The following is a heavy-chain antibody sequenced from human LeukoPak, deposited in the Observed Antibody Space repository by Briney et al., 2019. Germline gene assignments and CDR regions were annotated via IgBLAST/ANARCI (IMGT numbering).Heavy chain of an antibody. CDR3: AKDLMRDRWFGES. J-gene: IGHJ5*02. V-gene: IGHV3-30*02. Sequence: GGSLRLSCAASGFTFSYYGMHWVRQAPGKGLEWVAFIRYEGNEKYYAGSVKGRFTISRDNSKNTLYLEMNSLRAEDTAVYYCAKDLMRDRWFGESWGQGTLVTVSS. D-gene: IGHD3-10*01. CDR2: IRYEGNEK. CDR1: GFTFSYYG.